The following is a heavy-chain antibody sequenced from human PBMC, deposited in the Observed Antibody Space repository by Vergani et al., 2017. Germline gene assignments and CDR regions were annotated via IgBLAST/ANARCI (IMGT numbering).Heavy chain of an antibody. D-gene: IGHD4-17*01. CDR3: ARAARAYGDYRGKKNAFDI. J-gene: IGHJ3*02. V-gene: IGHV4-34*01. Sequence: QVQLQQWGAGLLKPSETLSLTCAVYGGSFSGYYWSWIRQPPGKGLEWIGEINHRGSTNDNPSLKSRVTISVDTSQNHFSLKLSSVTAADTAVYYCARAARAYGDYRGKKNAFDIWGQGTMVTVSS. CDR1: GGSFSGYY. CDR2: INHRGST.